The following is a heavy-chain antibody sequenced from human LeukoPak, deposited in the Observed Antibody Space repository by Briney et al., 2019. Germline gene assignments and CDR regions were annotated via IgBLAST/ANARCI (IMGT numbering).Heavy chain of an antibody. CDR2: INHSGST. V-gene: IGHV4-39*07. CDR1: GGSISSGGYY. Sequence: SETLSLTCTVSGGSISSGGYYWSWIRQPPGKGLEWIGEINHSGSTNYNPSLKSRVTISVDTSKNQFSLKLSSVTAADTAVYYCTGYSSSWPPGFDYWGQGTLVTVSS. J-gene: IGHJ4*02. CDR3: TGYSSSWPPGFDY. D-gene: IGHD6-13*01.